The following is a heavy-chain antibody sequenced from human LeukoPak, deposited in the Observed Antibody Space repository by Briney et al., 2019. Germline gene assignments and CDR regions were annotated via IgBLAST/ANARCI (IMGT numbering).Heavy chain of an antibody. CDR1: GYTFTEKF. J-gene: IGHJ5*02. CDR3: ATDYDGLNWLDP. D-gene: IGHD4-23*01. Sequence: ASVKVSCKASGYTFTEKFMHWVRQAPGQGLEWMGWINPNNGGTNYAQKFQGRVTMTRDTSVSTAYMELRRLRFDDTAVYYCATDYDGLNWLDPWGQGTLVTVSS. CDR2: INPNNGGT. V-gene: IGHV1-2*02.